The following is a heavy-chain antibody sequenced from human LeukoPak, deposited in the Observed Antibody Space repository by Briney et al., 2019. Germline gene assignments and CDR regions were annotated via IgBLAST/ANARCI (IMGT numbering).Heavy chain of an antibody. CDR1: GFTFSSYW. D-gene: IGHD5-12*01. J-gene: IGHJ4*02. CDR2: IYYTGST. V-gene: IGHV4-59*01. Sequence: GSLRLSCAASGFTFSSYWMSWIRQSPGKGLEWIGYIYYTGSTDYNPSLKSRVTISVDTSKRQLTLKLRSVTAADTAVYYYARDQRGYSAYDFDYWGQGTLVTVSS. CDR3: ARDQRGYSAYDFDY.